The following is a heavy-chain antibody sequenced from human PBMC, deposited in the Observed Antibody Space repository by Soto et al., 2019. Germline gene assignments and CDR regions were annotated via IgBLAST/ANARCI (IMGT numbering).Heavy chain of an antibody. CDR2: ISGTAGRT. V-gene: IGHV3-23*01. Sequence: EVQVLESGGGLVQPGGSWGLSCEASGFFFLKNALPWAAQPPGKGREWLSGISGTAGRTYYADSVKGRFTISRDTSKNTVYLQMNSLRAEDTAIYYCGGRTVSSSWTVDVWGRGTMVTVSS. CDR1: GFFFLKNA. D-gene: IGHD4-4*01. J-gene: IGHJ3*01. CDR3: GGRTVSSSWTVDV.